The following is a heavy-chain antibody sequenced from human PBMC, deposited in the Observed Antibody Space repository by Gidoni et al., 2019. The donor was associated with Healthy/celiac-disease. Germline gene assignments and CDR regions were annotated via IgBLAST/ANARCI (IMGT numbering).Heavy chain of an antibody. V-gene: IGHV3-15*01. CDR1: GFTFSKAW. Sequence: EVQLVESGGGLVKPGGSLRLSCPASGFTFSKAWMSWVGQAPGKGMEWVGRIKSKADGGTTDYAAPVKGRFTVSRDDSKNTLYLQMNSLKTEDTAVYYCTTGSGHWGQGTLVTVSS. J-gene: IGHJ4*02. CDR2: IKSKADGGTT. CDR3: TTGSGH.